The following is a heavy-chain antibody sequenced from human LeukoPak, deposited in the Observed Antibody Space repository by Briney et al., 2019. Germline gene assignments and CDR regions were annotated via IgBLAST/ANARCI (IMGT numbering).Heavy chain of an antibody. CDR3: ARRAPGGTIFGVLSHYFDY. V-gene: IGHV4-59*08. CDR2: INYSGST. J-gene: IGHJ4*02. D-gene: IGHD3-3*01. Sequence: SETLSLTCTVSGSSISSYYWSWIRQPPGKGLEWSGYINYSGSTNYTPSLKSRVTISDDASKNQFSLKLTSVTAADTAVYYCARRAPGGTIFGVLSHYFDYWGQGTLVTVSS. CDR1: GSSISSYY.